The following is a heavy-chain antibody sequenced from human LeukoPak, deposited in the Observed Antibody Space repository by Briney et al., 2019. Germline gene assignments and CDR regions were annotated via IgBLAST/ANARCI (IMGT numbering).Heavy chain of an antibody. D-gene: IGHD4-23*01. J-gene: IGHJ6*02. CDR1: GASISDYF. V-gene: IGHV4-4*07. Sequence: SETLSLTCTVSGASISDYFWTWIRQPAGKGLEWIGRIFTAGTSNYNSSLKSRVTMSVDTSKNQLSLNLSSVTAADTAVYYCAREAGGNSWCGMDVWGPGTTVTVSS. CDR3: AREAGGNSWCGMDV. CDR2: IFTAGTS.